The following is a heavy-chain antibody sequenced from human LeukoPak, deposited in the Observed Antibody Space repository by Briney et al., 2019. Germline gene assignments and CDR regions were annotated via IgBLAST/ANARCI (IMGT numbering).Heavy chain of an antibody. CDR3: ARAYYDSSGYLFDY. V-gene: IGHV4-4*02. J-gene: IGHJ4*02. CDR1: GGSISSSNW. D-gene: IGHD3-22*01. CDR2: IYHSGST. Sequence: PSGTLSLTCAVSGGSISSSNWWSWVRQPPGKGLEWIGEIYHSGSTNYNPSLKSRVTISVDKSKNQFSLKLSSVTAADTAVYYCARAYYDSSGYLFDYWGQGTLVTVSS.